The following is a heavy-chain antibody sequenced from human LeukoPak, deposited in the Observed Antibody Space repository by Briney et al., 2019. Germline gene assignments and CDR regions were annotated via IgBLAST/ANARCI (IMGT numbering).Heavy chain of an antibody. CDR1: GYTFTSYG. CDR3: ATSPTNYYDSSGYSAFDI. J-gene: IGHJ3*02. D-gene: IGHD3-22*01. V-gene: IGHV1-18*01. CDR2: ISAYNGNT. Sequence: ASVKVSCKASGYTFTSYGISWVRQAPGQGLEWMGWISAYNGNTNYAQKLQGRVTMTTDTSTSTAYMELRSLRSDDTAVYYCATSPTNYYDSSGYSAFDIWGQGTMVTVSS.